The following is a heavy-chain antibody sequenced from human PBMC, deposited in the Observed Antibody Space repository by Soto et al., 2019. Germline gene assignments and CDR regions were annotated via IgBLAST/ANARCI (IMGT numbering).Heavy chain of an antibody. J-gene: IGHJ4*02. V-gene: IGHV5-51*01. CDR2: IYPGDSDT. Sequence: GESLKISCEGSGYSFSTYWIGWVRQTPGKGLEWIGIIYPGDSDTRYSPSFQGQVTISADKSISTAYLQWSSLKASDTAMYYCATVGSSGWYFDSWGQGTLVTVSS. CDR3: ATVGSSGWYFDS. CDR1: GYSFSTYW. D-gene: IGHD6-19*01.